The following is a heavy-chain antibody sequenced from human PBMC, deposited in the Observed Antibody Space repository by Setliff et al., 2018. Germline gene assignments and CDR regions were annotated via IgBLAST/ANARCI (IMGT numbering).Heavy chain of an antibody. Sequence: GESLKISCKGSGYRFTTYWIGWVRQMPGKGLEWMGIVFSGDSDTRYSPSFQGQVTMSADKSINTAYLQWSSLRTSDTAIYYCARDCSAGVCQVDYWGQGTLVTVSS. CDR1: GYRFTTYW. CDR2: VFSGDSDT. CDR3: ARDCSAGVCQVDY. J-gene: IGHJ4*02. V-gene: IGHV5-51*01. D-gene: IGHD2-15*01.